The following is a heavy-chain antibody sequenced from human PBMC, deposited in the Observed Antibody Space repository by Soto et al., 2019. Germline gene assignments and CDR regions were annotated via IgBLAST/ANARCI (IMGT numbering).Heavy chain of an antibody. V-gene: IGHV1-2*02. CDR3: ARPHHAFWTGSYYYGMDV. CDR2: INPNSGGT. CDR1: GYAFTGYY. Sequence: ASVKVSCKASGYAFTGYYMHWVRQAPGQGLEWMGWINPNSGGTNYAQKFQGRVTMTRDTSISTAYMELSRLRSDDTAVYYCARPHHAFWTGSYYYGMDVWGQGTTVTVSS. D-gene: IGHD3-3*01. J-gene: IGHJ6*02.